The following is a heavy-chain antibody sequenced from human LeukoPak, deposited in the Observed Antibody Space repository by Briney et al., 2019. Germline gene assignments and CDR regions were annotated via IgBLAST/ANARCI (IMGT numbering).Heavy chain of an antibody. CDR1: GYSISSGYY. Sequence: KPSETLSLTCTVSGYSISSGYYWGWIRQPPGKGLEWIGSIYHGGGIYYNPSLKSRVTISLDTSKNQFSLKLSSVTAADTAVYYCARAIEYYYYYMDVWGKGTTVTVSS. J-gene: IGHJ6*03. CDR3: ARAIEYYYYYMDV. V-gene: IGHV4-38-2*02. CDR2: IYHGGGI.